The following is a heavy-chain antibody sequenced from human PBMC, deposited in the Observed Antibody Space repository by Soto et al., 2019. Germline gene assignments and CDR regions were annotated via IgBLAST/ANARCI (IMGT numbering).Heavy chain of an antibody. Sequence: QVQLQESGPGLVKPSQTLSLTCTVSGGSISSGGYYWSWIRQHPGKGLEWIGYIYYSGSTYYNPFLESRVTISVDTSKNQFSLKLSSVTAADTAVYYCARGYYYDSSGYWREGYWYFDLWGRGTLVTVSS. CDR2: IYYSGST. CDR1: GGSISSGGYY. CDR3: ARGYYYDSSGYWREGYWYFDL. J-gene: IGHJ2*01. D-gene: IGHD3-22*01. V-gene: IGHV4-31*03.